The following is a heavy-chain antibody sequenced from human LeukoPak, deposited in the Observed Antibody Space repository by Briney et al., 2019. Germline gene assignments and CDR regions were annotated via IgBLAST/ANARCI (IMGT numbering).Heavy chain of an antibody. D-gene: IGHD3-10*02. J-gene: IGHJ6*04. CDR3: AELGITMIGGV. V-gene: IGHV3-21*01. CDR2: ISSSSSYI. CDR1: GFTFSSST. Sequence: GGSLRLSCAASGFTFSSSTMKWVRQAPGKGLEWVSSISSSSSYIYYGGSLKGRFTISRDNAKNSLYLQMNSLRAEDTAVYYCAELGITMIGGVWGKGTTVTISS.